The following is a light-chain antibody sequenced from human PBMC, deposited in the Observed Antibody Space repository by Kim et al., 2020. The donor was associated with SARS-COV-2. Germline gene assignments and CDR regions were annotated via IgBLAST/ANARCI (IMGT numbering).Light chain of an antibody. Sequence: PGGTVTLTCGSSTGAVTSGHFPYWFHNKPGQAPSTLIYDITQRHSWTPARFSGSLLGDKAALTLSGAQPEDEADYYCLLYYSGVRVFGGGTQLTVL. CDR1: TGAVTSGHF. J-gene: IGLJ2*01. CDR3: LLYYSGVRV. V-gene: IGLV7-46*01. CDR2: DIT.